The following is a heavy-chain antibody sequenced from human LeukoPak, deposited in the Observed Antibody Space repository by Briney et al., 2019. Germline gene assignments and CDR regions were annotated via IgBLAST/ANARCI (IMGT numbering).Heavy chain of an antibody. V-gene: IGHV1-2*06. CDR3: ARVSAGSLFDY. Sequence: ASVKVSCKASGYTFTDNYIHWVRQAPGQGPEWMGRINPNNGGTNYAQKFQGRVTMTRDTSISTAYMDLSWLRSDDTAVYYCARVSAGSLFDYWGQGTLVTVSS. J-gene: IGHJ4*02. CDR1: GYTFTDNY. CDR2: INPNNGGT. D-gene: IGHD6-19*01.